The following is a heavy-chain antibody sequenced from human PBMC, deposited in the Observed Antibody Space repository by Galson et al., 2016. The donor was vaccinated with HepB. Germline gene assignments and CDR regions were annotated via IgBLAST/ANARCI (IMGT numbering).Heavy chain of an antibody. CDR3: VEQRKGAPYGMDV. CDR2: TYYRSKWYN. Sequence: CAISGDSVSSNSAAWNWIRQSPSRGLEWLGRTYYRSKWYNDYAVSVKSRIIVNPDTSKNQFSLQLNSVTPEDTAVYYCVEQRKGAPYGMDVCGQGTTVTVSS. V-gene: IGHV6-1*01. CDR1: GDSVSSNSAA. J-gene: IGHJ6*02. D-gene: IGHD1/OR15-1a*01.